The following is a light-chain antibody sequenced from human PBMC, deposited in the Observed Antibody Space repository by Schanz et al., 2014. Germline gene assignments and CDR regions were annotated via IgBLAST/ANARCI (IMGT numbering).Light chain of an antibody. CDR3: VLYMGSGIWV. V-gene: IGLV8-61*01. J-gene: IGLJ3*02. Sequence: QAVVTQEPSFSVSPGGTVTLTCGLTSGSVSTTYYPAWYQQTPGQAPRTFIYSTNTRSSGVPDRFSGSILGNKAALTITGAQADDESDYYCVLYMGSGIWVFGGGTKLPVL. CDR2: STN. CDR1: SGSVSTTYY.